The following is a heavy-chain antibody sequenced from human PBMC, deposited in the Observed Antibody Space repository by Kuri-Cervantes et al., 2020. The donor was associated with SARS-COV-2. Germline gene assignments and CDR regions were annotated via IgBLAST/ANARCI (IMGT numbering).Heavy chain of an antibody. V-gene: IGHV3-30*01. CDR1: GFTFSSYA. J-gene: IGHJ4*02. CDR2: ISYDGSNK. CDR3: ARDAGWLQAFDY. D-gene: IGHD5-24*01. Sequence: GESLKISCAASGFTFSSYAMHWVRQAPGKGLEWVAVISYDGSNKYYADSVKGRFTISRDNSKNTLYLQMNSLRAEDTAVYYCARDAGWLQAFDYWGQGTLVTVSS.